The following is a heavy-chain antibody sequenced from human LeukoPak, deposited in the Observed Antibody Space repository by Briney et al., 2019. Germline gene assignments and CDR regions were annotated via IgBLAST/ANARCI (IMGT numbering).Heavy chain of an antibody. CDR2: ISGSGGST. CDR3: AKDSGGPVRYSSSWYYFDY. D-gene: IGHD6-13*01. V-gene: IGHV3-23*01. J-gene: IGHJ4*02. CDR1: GFTFSSYA. Sequence: QPGGSLRLSCAASGFTFSSYAISWVRQAPGKGLEWVSAISGSGGSTYYADSVKGRFTISRDNSKNTLYLQMNSLRAEDTAVYYCAKDSGGPVRYSSSWYYFDYWGQGTLVTVSS.